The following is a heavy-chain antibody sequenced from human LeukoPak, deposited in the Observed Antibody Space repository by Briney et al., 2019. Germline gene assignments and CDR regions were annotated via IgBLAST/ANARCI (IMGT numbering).Heavy chain of an antibody. V-gene: IGHV3-7*04. CDR2: IKQDGSET. Sequence: GGSLRLSCAASGFTFSSYSMNWVRQAPGKGLEWVANIKQDGSETYSVDSVRGRFTISRDNANNSLYLQMSSLRAEDTAVYYCARGCSDFWCTALGIYFDYWGQGTLVTVSS. D-gene: IGHD3-3*01. CDR1: GFTFSSYS. J-gene: IGHJ4*02. CDR3: ARGCSDFWCTALGIYFDY.